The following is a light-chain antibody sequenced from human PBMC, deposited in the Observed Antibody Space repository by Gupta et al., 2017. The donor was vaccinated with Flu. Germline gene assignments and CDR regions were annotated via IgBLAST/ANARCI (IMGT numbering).Light chain of an antibody. CDR2: AAS. V-gene: IGKV1-12*01. CDR3: QRTDNFPWT. J-gene: IGKJ1*01. Sequence: PTSVSASVGDTVTITCRASQGISAWLAWYQQKPGKAPKLLMSAASSLESGVPTRFSGSGSGTDFTLTISRLQPEDFATYYCQRTDNFPWTFGQGTKVEIK. CDR1: QGISAW.